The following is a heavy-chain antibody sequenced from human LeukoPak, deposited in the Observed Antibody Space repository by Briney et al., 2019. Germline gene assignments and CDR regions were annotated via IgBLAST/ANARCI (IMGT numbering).Heavy chain of an antibody. Sequence: SVKVSCKASGGTFSSYAISWVRHAPGQGLEWMGGIIPIFGTANYAQKFQGRVTITTDESTSTAYMELSSLRSEDTAVYYCARPTYDSSGYPNWFDPWGQGTLVTVSS. CDR1: GGTFSSYA. D-gene: IGHD3-22*01. J-gene: IGHJ5*02. V-gene: IGHV1-69*05. CDR3: ARPTYDSSGYPNWFDP. CDR2: IIPIFGTA.